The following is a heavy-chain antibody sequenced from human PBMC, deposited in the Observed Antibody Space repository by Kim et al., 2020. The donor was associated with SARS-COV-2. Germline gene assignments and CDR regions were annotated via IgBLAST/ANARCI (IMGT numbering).Heavy chain of an antibody. CDR3: ARARRDGYNLDY. Sequence: SETLSLTCAVYGGSFSGYYWSWIRQPPGNGLEWIGEINHSGSTNYNPSLKSRVTISVDTSKNQFSLKLSSVTAADTAVYYCARARRDGYNLDYRGQGTLVPVSS. CDR2: INHSGST. CDR1: GGSFSGYY. V-gene: IGHV4-34*01. D-gene: IGHD5-12*01. J-gene: IGHJ4*02.